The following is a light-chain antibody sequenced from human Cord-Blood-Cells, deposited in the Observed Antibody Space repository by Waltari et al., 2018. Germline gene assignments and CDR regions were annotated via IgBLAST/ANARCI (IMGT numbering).Light chain of an antibody. V-gene: IGKV1-39*01. Sequence: DIQMTQYPSSLSASVGDRVTITCRASQSISSYLNWYQKKPGKDPNLLIYAASSLQSGVPSRFSGSGSGTDFTLTISSLQPEDFATYYCQQSYSTPYSFGQGTKLEIK. CDR3: QQSYSTPYS. CDR2: AAS. J-gene: IGKJ2*03. CDR1: QSISSY.